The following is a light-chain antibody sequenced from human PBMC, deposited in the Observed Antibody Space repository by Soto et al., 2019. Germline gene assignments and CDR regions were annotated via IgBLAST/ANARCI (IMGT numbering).Light chain of an antibody. CDR3: QQHNNWPPWT. CDR2: GAF. Sequence: EIVMTQSPATLSVSPGERATLSCRASQSVSSNLAWYQQKPGQAPRPLIYGAFTRATDIPARFSGSGSGTEFTLTISSLQSEDFAVYYCQQHNNWPPWTFGQGTKVESK. CDR1: QSVSSN. J-gene: IGKJ1*01. V-gene: IGKV3-15*01.